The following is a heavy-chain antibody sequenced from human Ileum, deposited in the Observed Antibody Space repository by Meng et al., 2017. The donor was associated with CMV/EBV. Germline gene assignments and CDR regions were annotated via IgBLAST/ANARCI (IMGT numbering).Heavy chain of an antibody. CDR2: INPNSGVT. CDR3: ARDFNSLAVSAANWFDP. CDR1: GYTFIGYY. J-gene: IGHJ5*02. V-gene: IGHV1-2*02. Sequence: GPLVRSGARVKNPGASVKVSSNASGYTFIGYYMHWVRQAPGQGLEWMGWINPNSGVTNYKENFKGRVTMTRDTSIGTAYMELSGLTSDDTAVYYCARDFNSLAVSAANWFDPWGQGTLVTVSS. D-gene: IGHD6-19*01.